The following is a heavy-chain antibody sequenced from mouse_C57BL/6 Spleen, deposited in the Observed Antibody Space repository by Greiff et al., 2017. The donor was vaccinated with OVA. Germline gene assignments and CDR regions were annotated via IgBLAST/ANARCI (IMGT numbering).Heavy chain of an antibody. V-gene: IGHV1-9*01. CDR1: GYTFTGYW. J-gene: IGHJ3*01. D-gene: IGHD1-1*01. Sequence: QVQLKQSGAELMKPGASVKLSCKATGYTFTGYWIEWVKQRPGHGLEWIEEILPGSGSTNYNEKFKGKATFTADTSSNTAYMQLSSLTTEDSAIYYCARGGPYVRFAYWGQGTLVTVSA. CDR2: ILPGSGST. CDR3: ARGGPYVRFAY.